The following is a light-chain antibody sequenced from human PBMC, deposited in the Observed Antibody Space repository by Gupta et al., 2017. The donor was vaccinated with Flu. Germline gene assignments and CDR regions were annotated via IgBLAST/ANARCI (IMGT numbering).Light chain of an antibody. CDR3: SSYTSIYTFV. CDR2: EVS. Sequence: QSALTQPPSVSGSPGQSVTISCTGTSSDVGTYNRVSWYQQSPGTAPKLMIYEVSNRPSGVPDRFSGSKSGNTASLTISGLQGEDEADYYCSSYTSIYTFVFGTGTKVTVL. CDR1: SSDVGTYNR. J-gene: IGLJ1*01. V-gene: IGLV2-18*02.